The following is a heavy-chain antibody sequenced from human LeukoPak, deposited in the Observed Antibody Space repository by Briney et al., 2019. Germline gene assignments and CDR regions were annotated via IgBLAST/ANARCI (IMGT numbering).Heavy chain of an antibody. V-gene: IGHV4-4*07. CDR1: GDSISYYY. CDR2: IYSNGGT. J-gene: IGHJ5*02. D-gene: IGHD2-2*02. Sequence: PSEALSLTCSVSGDSISYYYWTWIRQPAGKGLECIGRIYSNGGTNYNPSLNSRVTMSIDTAKNQFSLNLSSVTAADTAIYYCARVHNSGPGYCSGTSCYRLGGWFDTWGQGTLVTVSS. CDR3: ARVHNSGPGYCSGTSCYRLGGWFDT.